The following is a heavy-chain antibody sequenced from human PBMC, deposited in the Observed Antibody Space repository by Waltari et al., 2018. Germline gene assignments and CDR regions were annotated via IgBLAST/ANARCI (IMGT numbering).Heavy chain of an antibody. D-gene: IGHD3-22*01. CDR1: GFTFDDYA. V-gene: IGHV3-9*01. Sequence: EVQLVESGGGLVQPGRSLRLSCAASGFTFDDYAMHWVRPAQGKGLEWVSGISWNSGSIGYADSVKGRFTISRDNAKNSLYLQMNSLRAEDTALYYCAKDIRDYYDSSGYDYWGQGTLVTVSS. CDR2: ISWNSGSI. CDR3: AKDIRDYYDSSGYDY. J-gene: IGHJ4*02.